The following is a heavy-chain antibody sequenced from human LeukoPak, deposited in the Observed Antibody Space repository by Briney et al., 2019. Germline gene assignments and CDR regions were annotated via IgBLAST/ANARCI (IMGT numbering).Heavy chain of an antibody. CDR1: GFTFSSNA. J-gene: IGHJ5*02. D-gene: IGHD3-22*01. CDR3: AKGDSGYYYDSSGYLNWFDP. CDR2: ISGSGGST. Sequence: GGSLRLSCAASGFTFSSNAMSWVRQAPGKGLEWVSVISGSGGSTYYVDSVKGRFTISRDNSKNTLSLQMNSLRAEDTAVYYCAKGDSGYYYDSSGYLNWFDPWGQGTLVTVSS. V-gene: IGHV3-23*01.